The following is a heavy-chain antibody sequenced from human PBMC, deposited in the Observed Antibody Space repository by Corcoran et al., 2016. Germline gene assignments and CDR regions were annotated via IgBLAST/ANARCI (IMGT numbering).Heavy chain of an antibody. CDR2: IKSKTDGGTT. Sequence: EVQLVESGGGLVKPGGSLRLSCAASGFTFSNAWMNWVRQAPGKGLEWVGRIKSKTDGGTTDYAAPVKGRFTISRDDSKNTLYLQMNSMKTEDTAVYYCTTEITMIVVVPDDAFDIWGQGTMVTVSS. D-gene: IGHD3-22*01. CDR1: GFTFSNAW. CDR3: TTEITMIVVVPDDAFDI. V-gene: IGHV3-15*07. J-gene: IGHJ3*02.